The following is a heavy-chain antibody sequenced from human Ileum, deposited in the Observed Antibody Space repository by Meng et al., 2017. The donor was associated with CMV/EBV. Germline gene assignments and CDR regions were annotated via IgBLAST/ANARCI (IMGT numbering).Heavy chain of an antibody. CDR2: ISYDGSNK. CDR1: GFTFSSYA. J-gene: IGHJ5*02. D-gene: IGHD2-2*01. V-gene: IGHV3-30*04. Sequence: GGSLRLSCAASGFTFSSYAMHWVRQAPGKGLEWVAGISYDGSNKYYADSVKGRFTISRDNSKNTLYLQMNSLRAEDTAVYYCARDIVVVPAAMGNSVDWFDPWGQGTLVTVSS. CDR3: ARDIVVVPAAMGNSVDWFDP.